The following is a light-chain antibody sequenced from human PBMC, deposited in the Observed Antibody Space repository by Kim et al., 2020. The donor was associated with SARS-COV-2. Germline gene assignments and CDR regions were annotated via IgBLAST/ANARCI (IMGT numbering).Light chain of an antibody. CDR3: AAWDDSLTGHVV. CDR2: TND. CDR1: SSNIGNSA. V-gene: IGLV1-44*01. J-gene: IGLJ2*01. Sequence: QSVLSQPPSASGTPGQRVTISCSGSSSNIGNSAVNWYQQLPGMAPKLLIYTNDRRPSGVPDRFSGSKSDTAASLAISGLQSEDEADYYCAAWDDSLTGHVVFGGGTQLTVL.